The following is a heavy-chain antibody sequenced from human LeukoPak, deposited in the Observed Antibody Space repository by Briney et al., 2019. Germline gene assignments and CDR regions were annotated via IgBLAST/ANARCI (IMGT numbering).Heavy chain of an antibody. CDR1: GYTFSTYG. J-gene: IGHJ3*01. Sequence: ASVKVSCKASGYTFSTYGISWVRQAPGQGLEWMGWSSCYNGDTDYAQNLQGRVTMTTDASTSTAYMELRSLRSDDTAVYYCARDLKWNDVAGMGNAFYVWGQGTWITVSS. CDR3: ARDLKWNDVAGMGNAFYV. V-gene: IGHV1-18*01. CDR2: SSCYNGDT. D-gene: IGHD1-1*01.